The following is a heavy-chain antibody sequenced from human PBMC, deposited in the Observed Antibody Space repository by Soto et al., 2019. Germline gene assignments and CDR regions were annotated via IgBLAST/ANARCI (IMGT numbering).Heavy chain of an antibody. Sequence: PGGSLRLSCAASGLTVSGKKYVAWVRQAPGKGLEWVSALYDVDGSFVSDSVKGRFTTSSDSSKTTVYLQMNDLRPADTAVYYCATWHEREHAYDVWGQGTTVTVSS. V-gene: IGHV3-53*01. CDR2: LYDVDGS. D-gene: IGHD1-1*01. CDR3: ATWHEREHAYDV. J-gene: IGHJ3*01. CDR1: GLTVSGKKY.